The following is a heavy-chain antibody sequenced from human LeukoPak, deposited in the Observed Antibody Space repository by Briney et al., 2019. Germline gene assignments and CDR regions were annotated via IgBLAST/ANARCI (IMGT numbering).Heavy chain of an antibody. Sequence: SETLSLTCTVSGGSISSYYWSWIRQPPGKGLEWIGYIYYSGSTYYNPSLKSRVTISVDTSKNQFSLKLSSVTAADTAVYYCARDNRGSGDYWGQGTLVTVSS. CDR2: IYYSGST. CDR3: ARDNRGSGDY. V-gene: IGHV4-30-4*01. D-gene: IGHD1-14*01. J-gene: IGHJ4*02. CDR1: GGSISSYY.